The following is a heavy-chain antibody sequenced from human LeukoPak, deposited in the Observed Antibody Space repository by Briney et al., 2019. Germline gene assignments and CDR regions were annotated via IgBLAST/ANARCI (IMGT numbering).Heavy chain of an antibody. CDR3: ARTMVRGARDAFDI. Sequence: PGGSLRLSCAASGFTFSSYSMNWVRQAPGKGLEWVSSISSSSSYIYYADSVKGRFTISRDNAKNSLYLQMNSLRAVDTAVYYCARTMVRGARDAFDIWGQGTMVTVSS. D-gene: IGHD3-10*01. CDR1: GFTFSSYS. J-gene: IGHJ3*02. CDR2: ISSSSSYI. V-gene: IGHV3-21*01.